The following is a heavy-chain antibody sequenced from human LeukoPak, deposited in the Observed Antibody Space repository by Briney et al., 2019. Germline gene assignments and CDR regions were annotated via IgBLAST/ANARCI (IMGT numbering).Heavy chain of an antibody. J-gene: IGHJ4*02. D-gene: IGHD3-22*01. CDR3: ARPRPLYYDSSGYYYGFDY. CDR2: IGTAGDT. Sequence: GGSLRLSCAASGFTFSSYDMHWVRQATGKGLEWVSAIGTAGDTYYPGSVKGRFTISRENAKNSLYLQMNSLRAGDTAVYYCARPRPLYYDSSGYYYGFDYWGQGTLVTVSS. V-gene: IGHV3-13*01. CDR1: GFTFSSYD.